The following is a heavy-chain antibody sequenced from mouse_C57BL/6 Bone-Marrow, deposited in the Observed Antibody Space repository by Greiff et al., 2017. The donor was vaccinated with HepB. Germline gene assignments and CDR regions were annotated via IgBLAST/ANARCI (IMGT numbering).Heavy chain of an antibody. CDR1: GYTFTDYE. D-gene: IGHD1-1*01. CDR2: IDPETGGT. V-gene: IGHV1-15*01. J-gene: IGHJ1*03. CDR3: TIITTVVATGNWYFDV. Sequence: QVQLQQSGAELVRPGASVTLSCKASGYTFTDYEMHWVKQTPVHGLEWIGAIDPETGGTAYNQKFKGKAILTADNSSSTAYMEIRSRTSEDSAVYYCTIITTVVATGNWYFDVWGTGTTVTVSS.